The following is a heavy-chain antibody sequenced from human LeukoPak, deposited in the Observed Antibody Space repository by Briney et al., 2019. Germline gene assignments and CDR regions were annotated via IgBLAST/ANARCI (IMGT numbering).Heavy chain of an antibody. CDR1: GYTFTGYY. D-gene: IGHD6-13*01. CDR3: KTNLGIAAAGVYYGMDV. V-gene: IGHV1-2*04. CDR2: INPNSGGT. Sequence: ASVKVSCKASGYTFTGYYMHWVRQAPGQGLEWMGWINPNSGGTNYAQKVQVWGTMTRDTAISTAYMELSRLRSDDTAVYYCKTNLGIAAAGVYYGMDVWGKGTTVSVSS. J-gene: IGHJ6*04.